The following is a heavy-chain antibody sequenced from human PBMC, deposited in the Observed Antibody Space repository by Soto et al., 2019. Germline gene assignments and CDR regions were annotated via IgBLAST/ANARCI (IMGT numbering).Heavy chain of an antibody. CDR2: VNGANGVT. CDR3: ARINSGTQRYDAFDM. D-gene: IGHD1-26*01. CDR1: GYTFNADA. V-gene: IGHV1-3*01. Sequence: QVQLVQSGAEVKPPGASVKVSCRTSGYTFNADALHWVRQAPGQGREWMGWVNGANGVTKFSQKFQGRVTITRDTFATTAYMELSSLRSGATAVYFCARINSGTQRYDAFDMWGQGTTVTVAS. J-gene: IGHJ3*02.